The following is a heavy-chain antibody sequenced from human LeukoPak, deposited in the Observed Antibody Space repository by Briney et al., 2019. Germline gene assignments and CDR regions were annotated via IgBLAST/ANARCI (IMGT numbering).Heavy chain of an antibody. CDR2: IKQDGSEK. D-gene: IGHD3-22*01. J-gene: IGHJ4*02. V-gene: IGHV3-7*01. Sequence: GGSLRLSCGVSGFTFSSNWMSWVRQAPGKGLEWVANIKQDGSEKYYVDSVKGRFTISRDNAKNSLYLQMNSLRAEDTAVYYCARALKSYDSSGYYYGSWGQGTLVTVSS. CDR3: ARALKSYDSSGYYYGS. CDR1: GFTFSSNW.